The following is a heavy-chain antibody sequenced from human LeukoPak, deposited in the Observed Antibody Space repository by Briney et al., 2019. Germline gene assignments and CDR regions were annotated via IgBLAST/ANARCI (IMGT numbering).Heavy chain of an antibody. CDR3: AKDPRAVVVTAKFDY. Sequence: PGGSLRLSCAASGFTFSSYGMHWVRQAPGKGLEWVAFIRYDGSNKYYADSVKGRFTISRDNSKSTLYLQMSSLRTEDTAVYYCAKDPRAVVVTAKFDYWGQGTLVTVSS. D-gene: IGHD2-21*02. CDR1: GFTFSSYG. V-gene: IGHV3-30*02. CDR2: IRYDGSNK. J-gene: IGHJ4*02.